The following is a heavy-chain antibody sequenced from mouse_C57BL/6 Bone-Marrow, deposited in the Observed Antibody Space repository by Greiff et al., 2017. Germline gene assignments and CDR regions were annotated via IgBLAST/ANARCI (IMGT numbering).Heavy chain of an antibody. V-gene: IGHV1-47*01. CDR2: FHPYNDDT. D-gene: IGHD2-4*01. J-gene: IGHJ3*01. Sequence: VQLQQSGAELVKPGASVKMSCKASGYTFTTYPIEWMKQNHGKRLEWIGHFHPYNDDTKYNEKFKGKATLTVEKTSSTVYLALSRVKSDDSAVYYCARRRLRHEFAYWGQGTLVTVSA. CDR3: ARRRLRHEFAY. CDR1: GYTFTTYP.